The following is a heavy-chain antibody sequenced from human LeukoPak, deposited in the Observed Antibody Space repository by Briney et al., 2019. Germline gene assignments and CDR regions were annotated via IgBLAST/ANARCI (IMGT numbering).Heavy chain of an antibody. CDR1: GGSFSGYY. V-gene: IGHV4-59*08. J-gene: IGHJ6*02. CDR3: ARRLTVSHGYGMDV. D-gene: IGHD4-17*01. Sequence: SETLSLTCAVYGGSFSGYYWSWIRQPPGKGLEWIGYIYYSGSTNYNPSLKSRVTISVDTSKNQFSLKLSSVTAADTAVYYCARRLTVSHGYGMDVWGQGTTVTVSS. CDR2: IYYSGST.